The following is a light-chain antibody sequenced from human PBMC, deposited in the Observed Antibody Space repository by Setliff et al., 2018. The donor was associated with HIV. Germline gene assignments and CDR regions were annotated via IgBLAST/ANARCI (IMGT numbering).Light chain of an antibody. J-gene: IGLJ1*01. CDR2: ELT. CDR3: CSYAGSDTYV. V-gene: IGLV2-23*02. CDR1: SSTVGGHNF. Sequence: QSALTQPASVSGSPGQSITIFCTGTSSTVGGHNFVSWYQQHPGKAPKVMIYELTKRPSGVSNRFSGSKSGSTASLTISGLQTEDEADYYCCSYAGSDTYVFGSGTKVTVL.